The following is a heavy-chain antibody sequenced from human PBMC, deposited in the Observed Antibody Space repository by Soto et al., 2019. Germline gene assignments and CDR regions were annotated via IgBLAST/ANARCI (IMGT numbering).Heavy chain of an antibody. Sequence: VGSLRLSCAASGFTFSSYWMSWVRQAPGKGLEWVANIKQDGSEKYYVDSVKGRFTISRDNAKNSLYLQMNSLRAEDTAVYYCARFYYDSSGYLPSPYYYYYGMDVWGQGTTVTVSS. V-gene: IGHV3-7*04. CDR3: ARFYYDSSGYLPSPYYYYYGMDV. CDR1: GFTFSSYW. J-gene: IGHJ6*02. CDR2: IKQDGSEK. D-gene: IGHD3-22*01.